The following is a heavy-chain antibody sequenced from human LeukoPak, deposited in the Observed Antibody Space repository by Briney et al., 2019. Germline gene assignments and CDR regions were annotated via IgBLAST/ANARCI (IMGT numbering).Heavy chain of an antibody. CDR1: GFTFSSYD. J-gene: IGHJ4*02. D-gene: IGHD2-15*01. V-gene: IGHV3-21*01. Sequence: PGGSLRLSCAASGFTFSSYDMNWVRQAPGKGLEWVSSISSSSSYIYYADSVKGRFTISRDNAKNSLYLQMNSLRAEDTAVYYCARGRGMAFLAVYWGQGTLVTVSS. CDR2: ISSSSSYI. CDR3: ARGRGMAFLAVY.